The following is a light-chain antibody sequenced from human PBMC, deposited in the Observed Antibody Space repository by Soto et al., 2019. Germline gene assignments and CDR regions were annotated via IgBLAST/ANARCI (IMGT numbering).Light chain of an antibody. CDR3: SSYGGRNTGV. CDR2: EVS. Sequence: QSALTQPPSASGSPGQSVTISCTGSSSDVGGYNYVSWYQQHPGKAPKLMIYEVSKRPSGVPDRLSGSKSGPTASLTGSGLQAEVETDYYGSSYGGRNTGVFGGGTKVTVL. J-gene: IGLJ2*01. CDR1: SSDVGGYNY. V-gene: IGLV2-8*01.